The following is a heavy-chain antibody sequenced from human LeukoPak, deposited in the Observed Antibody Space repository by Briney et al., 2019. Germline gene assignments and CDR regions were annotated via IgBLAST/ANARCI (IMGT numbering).Heavy chain of an antibody. D-gene: IGHD1-1*01. V-gene: IGHV3-23*01. CDR1: GFTFSSSA. Sequence: GGSLRLSCAASGFTFSSSAMSWVRQAPGEGLEWVSFISGSGDLTYYADSLKGRFTISRDNSKNTLSLQMNSLRAEDTAVYYCARQTTGTFDYWGQGTLVTVSS. CDR3: ARQTTGTFDY. J-gene: IGHJ4*02. CDR2: ISGSGDLT.